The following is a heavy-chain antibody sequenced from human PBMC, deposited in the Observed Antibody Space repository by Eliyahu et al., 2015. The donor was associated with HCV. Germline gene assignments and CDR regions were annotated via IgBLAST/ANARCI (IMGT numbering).Heavy chain of an antibody. D-gene: IGHD5-24*01. CDR3: ARSRDGYKHAVDY. CDR2: FYYSGST. V-gene: IGHV4-39*01. J-gene: IGHJ4*02. Sequence: QLQLQESGPGLLKPSETLSLTCTVSGGXIIISSYYWGWIRQPPGKGLEWIGSFYYSGSTYYNPSLKSRVTISVDTSKNQFSLRLSSVTAADTALYYCARSRDGYKHAVDYWGQGTLVTVSS. CDR1: GGXIIISSYY.